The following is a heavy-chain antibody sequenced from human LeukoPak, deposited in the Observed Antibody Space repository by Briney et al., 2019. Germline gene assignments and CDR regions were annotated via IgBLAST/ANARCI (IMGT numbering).Heavy chain of an antibody. V-gene: IGHV4-31*03. CDR3: ARGRITMVRGVPYFDY. J-gene: IGHJ4*02. CDR1: GGSISSGGYY. CDR2: IYYSGST. D-gene: IGHD3-10*01. Sequence: SETLSLTCTVSGGSISSGGYYWSWIRQHPGKGLEWIAYIYYSGSTYYNPSLKSRVTISVDTSKNQFSLKLSSVTAEDTAVYYCARGRITMVRGVPYFDYWGQGTLVTVSS.